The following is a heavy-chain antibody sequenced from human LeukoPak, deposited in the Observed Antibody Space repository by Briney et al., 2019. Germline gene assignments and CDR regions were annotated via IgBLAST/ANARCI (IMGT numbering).Heavy chain of an antibody. V-gene: IGHV4-59*08. D-gene: IGHD6-13*01. CDR2: IYYSGST. J-gene: IGHJ4*02. CDR3: ARQRAGTVRIFDY. Sequence: SETLSLTCTVSGGSISSYYWSWIRQPPGKGLEWIGYIYYSGSTNYNPSLKSRVTISVDTSKNQFPLKLSSVTAADTAVYYCARQRAGTVRIFDYWGQGTLVTVSS. CDR1: GGSISSYY.